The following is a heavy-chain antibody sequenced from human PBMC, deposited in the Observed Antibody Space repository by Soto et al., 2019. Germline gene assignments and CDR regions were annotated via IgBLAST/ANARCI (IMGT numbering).Heavy chain of an antibody. Sequence: PSETLSLTCTVSGGSISSGSNFWSWIRQHPGKGLEWIGYIYYSGSTYYNPSLKSRVSISIDTSKNQFSLKLNSVTAADTAVYFCARVYSRYYFDSWGQGTLVTVSS. V-gene: IGHV4-31*03. CDR3: ARVYSRYYFDS. CDR2: IYYSGST. J-gene: IGHJ4*02. CDR1: GGSISSGSNF. D-gene: IGHD4-4*01.